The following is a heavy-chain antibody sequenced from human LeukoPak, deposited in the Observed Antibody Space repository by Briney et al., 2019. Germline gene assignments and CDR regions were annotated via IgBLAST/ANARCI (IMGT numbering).Heavy chain of an antibody. J-gene: IGHJ5*02. V-gene: IGHV3-23*01. D-gene: IGHD6-19*01. CDR2: IDASGGST. CDR1: GFTFGSYA. Sequence: GGSLRLSCAASGFTFGSYAMTWVRQAPGKGLEWVSSIDASGGSTYYADSVKGRFTISRDNSKNTFYLQMNTLRADDTAVYYCAKGSGSGWYGWFAPWGQGALVTVSS. CDR3: AKGSGSGWYGWFAP.